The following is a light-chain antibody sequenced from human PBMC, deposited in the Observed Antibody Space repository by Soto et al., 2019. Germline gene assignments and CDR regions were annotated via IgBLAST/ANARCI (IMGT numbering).Light chain of an antibody. CDR2: GAS. CDR1: QSVSSN. Sequence: ERVMTHSPATLSVSPGERATLCCRASQSVSSNLAWYQQKPGQAPRLLIYGASTRATGIPARFSGSGSGTEFTLTISSLQSEDFAVYYCQQYNNWPLFGPGTKVDIK. J-gene: IGKJ3*01. V-gene: IGKV3-15*01. CDR3: QQYNNWPL.